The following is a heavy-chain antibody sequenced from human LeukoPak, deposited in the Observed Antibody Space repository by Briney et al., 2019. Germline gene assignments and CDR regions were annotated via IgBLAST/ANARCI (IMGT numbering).Heavy chain of an antibody. Sequence: SSVKVSCKASGGAFSSYAISWVRQAPGQGLEWMGRIIPIFGIANYAQKFQGRVTITTDESTSTAYMELSSLRSEDTAVYYCARVVGATAFDYWGQGTLVTVSS. CDR3: ARVVGATAFDY. J-gene: IGHJ4*02. CDR2: IIPIFGIA. CDR1: GGAFSSYA. D-gene: IGHD1-26*01. V-gene: IGHV1-69*05.